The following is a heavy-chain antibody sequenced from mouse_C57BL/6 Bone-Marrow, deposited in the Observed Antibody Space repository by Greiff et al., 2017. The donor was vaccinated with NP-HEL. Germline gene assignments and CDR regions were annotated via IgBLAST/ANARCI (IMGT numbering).Heavy chain of an antibody. V-gene: IGHV6-3*01. CDR3: TKIYYYDSSPYYYAMDY. D-gene: IGHD1-1*01. CDR1: GFTFSNYW. CDR2: IRLKSDNYAT. Sequence: EVQLVESGGGLVQPGGSMKLSCVASGFTFSNYWMNWVRQSPEKGLEWVAQIRLKSDNYATHYAESVKGRFTISRDASKSSVYLQMNNLRAEDTRIYYCTKIYYYDSSPYYYAMDYWGQGTSVTVSS. J-gene: IGHJ4*01.